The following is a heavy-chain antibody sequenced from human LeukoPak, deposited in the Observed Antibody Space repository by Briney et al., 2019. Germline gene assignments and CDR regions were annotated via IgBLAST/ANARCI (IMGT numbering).Heavy chain of an antibody. CDR2: IKQDGSET. Sequence: GGSLRLSCEASGLTFSNLWMTWLRQAPGKGLEWVANIKQDGSETYYLDSVRGRFTISRDNAKNSMYLQMNSLKAEDTAVYYCVGCSGGTCSDFDYWGRGTLVTVSS. CDR3: VGCSGGTCSDFDY. D-gene: IGHD2-15*01. V-gene: IGHV3-7*01. J-gene: IGHJ4*02. CDR1: GLTFSNLW.